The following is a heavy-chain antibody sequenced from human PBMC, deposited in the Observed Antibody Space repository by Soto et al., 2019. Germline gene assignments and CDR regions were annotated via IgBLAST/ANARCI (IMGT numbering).Heavy chain of an antibody. CDR1: CSTFTGYY. V-gene: IGHV1-2*02. J-gene: IGHJ6*02. Sequence: GASVKVSCASSCSTFTGYYSHLGRQAPGQGLEWMGWINPNSGGTNYAQKFQGRVTITRDMSTSTAYMELSSLRSEDTAVYYCAAWLGYCTNGLCPQAFYYYNGMDVWGQGTTVTLSS. CDR2: INPNSGGT. CDR3: AAWLGYCTNGLCPQAFYYYNGMDV. D-gene: IGHD2-8*01.